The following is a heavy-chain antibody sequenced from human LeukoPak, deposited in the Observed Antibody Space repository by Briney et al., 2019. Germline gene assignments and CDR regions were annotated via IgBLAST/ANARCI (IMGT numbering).Heavy chain of an antibody. CDR2: LYHSGST. CDR1: GDSISGGGHY. CDR3: ARDARISGWSYFDY. D-gene: IGHD6-19*01. V-gene: IGHV4-31*03. Sequence: SQTLSLTCTVSGDSISGGGHYWSWIRQHPGKGLEWIGYLYHSGSTQYNPSLKRRVTIPVDTSKNQFTLNLSSVTAADAAVYYCARDARISGWSYFDYWGQGTLVTVSS. J-gene: IGHJ4*02.